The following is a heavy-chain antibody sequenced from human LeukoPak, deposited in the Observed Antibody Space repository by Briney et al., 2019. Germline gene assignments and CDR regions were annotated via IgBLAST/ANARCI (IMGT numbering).Heavy chain of an antibody. J-gene: IGHJ3*02. V-gene: IGHV3-21*01. CDR1: GFTFSSYS. CDR2: IISSSSYI. CDR3: AREVEDGYNWGAFDI. D-gene: IGHD5-24*01. Sequence: GGSLRLSCAASGFTFSSYSMNWVRQAPGKGLEWVSSIISSSSYIYYADSVKGRFTISRDNSKNTLYLQMNSLRAEDTAVYYCAREVEDGYNWGAFDIWGQGTMVTVSS.